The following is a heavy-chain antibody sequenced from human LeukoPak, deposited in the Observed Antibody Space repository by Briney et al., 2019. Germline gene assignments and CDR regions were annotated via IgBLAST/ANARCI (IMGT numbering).Heavy chain of an antibody. D-gene: IGHD3-10*01. Sequence: GGSLRLSCAASGFTFSTYSMNWVRQAPGKGLEWVSYISSSSSSIYYADSVKGRFTISRDNAKNSLYLQMNSLRAEDTAVYYCARDSMVRGVMAGYWGQGTLVTVSS. J-gene: IGHJ4*02. CDR1: GFTFSTYS. CDR2: ISSSSSSI. CDR3: ARDSMVRGVMAGY. V-gene: IGHV3-48*04.